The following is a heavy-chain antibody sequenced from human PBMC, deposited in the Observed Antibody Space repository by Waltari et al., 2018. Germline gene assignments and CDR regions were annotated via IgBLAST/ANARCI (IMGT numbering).Heavy chain of an antibody. V-gene: IGHV3-30*18. J-gene: IGHJ4*02. D-gene: IGHD5-12*01. CDR3: AKDGSGYETYFDS. Sequence: QVQLVESGGGVVQPGRSRRLSCAASGFTFSSFAMPWVRQAPGKGLWLVGLSSRDGVVVNYGDAPEGRFTVSRDNCKNTLYLEMNNLRPEDTAVYYCAKDGSGYETYFDSWGQGTLVTVSS. CDR2: SSRDGVVV. CDR1: GFTFSSFA.